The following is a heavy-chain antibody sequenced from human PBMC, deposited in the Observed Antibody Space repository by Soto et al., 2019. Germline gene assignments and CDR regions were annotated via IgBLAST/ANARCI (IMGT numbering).Heavy chain of an antibody. D-gene: IGHD3-10*01. V-gene: IGHV4-30-4*02. CDR3: VRALAHGSTCNV. CDR1: GAVVTGGENY. Sequence: SETLSLTCSVSGAVVTGGENYWSWVRQPPGKGLEWLGYIYDSGVTSYAPALKSRVTLSLDRPNNQVSLKLRSVTAADTAVYFCVRALAHGSTCNVWGHGTFVTVSS. CDR2: IYDSGVT. J-gene: IGHJ3*01.